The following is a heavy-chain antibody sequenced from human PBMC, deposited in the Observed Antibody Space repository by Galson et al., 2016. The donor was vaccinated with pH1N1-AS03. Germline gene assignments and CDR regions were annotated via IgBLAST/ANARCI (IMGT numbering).Heavy chain of an antibody. D-gene: IGHD6-19*01. V-gene: IGHV4-4*09. J-gene: IGHJ5*02. CDR2: IYIGVST. Sequence: SETLSLTCSVSGASISSDYWGWIRSPPGKALEWMGYIYIGVSTNYNPSLKSRITMSVDTSKNQFSLRVTSVTAEDTAVYFCARSPRTIAVAGTFPSRFDPWGQGMLVTVSS. CDR3: ARSPRTIAVAGTFPSRFDP. CDR1: GASISSDY.